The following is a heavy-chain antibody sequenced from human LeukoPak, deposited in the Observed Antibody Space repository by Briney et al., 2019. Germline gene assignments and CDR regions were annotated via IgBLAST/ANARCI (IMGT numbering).Heavy chain of an antibody. D-gene: IGHD4-23*01. V-gene: IGHV3-21*01. CDR3: ARVRDGGFDY. Sequence: GGSLRLSCAASGFTLSSYSMNWVRQAPGKGLEWVSYISSSSSYIYYADSVKVRFTISRDNAKNSLWLQMNSLSAGDTAVYYCARVRDGGFDYWGQGTLVTVSS. CDR2: ISSSSSYI. J-gene: IGHJ4*02. CDR1: GFTLSSYS.